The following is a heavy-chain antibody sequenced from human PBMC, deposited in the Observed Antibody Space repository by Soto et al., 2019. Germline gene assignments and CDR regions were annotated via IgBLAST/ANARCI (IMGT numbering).Heavy chain of an antibody. V-gene: IGHV3-23*01. Sequence: GGSLRLSCAASGFSFSDYSMTWVRQAPGRGLEWVSTLTSGGTTFYADSVKGRFTISRDNSKNTLSLQMHSLRTEDTALYYCAKRATTVPTPGNYFDCWGQGTLVTVSS. CDR3: AKRATTVPTPGNYFDC. D-gene: IGHD2-15*01. CDR1: GFSFSDYS. CDR2: LTSGGTT. J-gene: IGHJ4*02.